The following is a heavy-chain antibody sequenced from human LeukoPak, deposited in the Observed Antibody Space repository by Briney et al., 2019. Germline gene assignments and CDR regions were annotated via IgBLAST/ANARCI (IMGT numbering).Heavy chain of an antibody. D-gene: IGHD1-14*01. V-gene: IGHV4-34*01. J-gene: IGHJ5*02. Sequence: SETLSLTCAVYHESLNGYYWSWIRQPPGKGLEWIGEMNDRERTTYNPSRESRATISAETSKNQFSLKLTSVTAADTAVYYCASGVWSRRFAPWGQGTPVIVSS. CDR2: MNDRERT. CDR1: HESLNGYY. CDR3: ASGVWSRRFAP.